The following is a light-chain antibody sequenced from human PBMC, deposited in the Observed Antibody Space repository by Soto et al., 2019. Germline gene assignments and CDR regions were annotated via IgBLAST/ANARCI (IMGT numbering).Light chain of an antibody. CDR1: QSVSSN. Sequence: EVLITQSPDTLSVSPGERATLSCRASQSVSSNLAWYQQKLGQPPRILIYGASTRDTGISARISGSGSGTEFTLPISSLQSEDFSIYYCQQYNNSPRTFGQGTKVDIK. CDR2: GAS. J-gene: IGKJ1*01. CDR3: QQYNNSPRT. V-gene: IGKV3-15*01.